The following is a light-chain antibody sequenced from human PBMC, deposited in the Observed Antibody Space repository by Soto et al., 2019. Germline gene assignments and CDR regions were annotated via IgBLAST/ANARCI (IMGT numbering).Light chain of an antibody. CDR1: QSVSSSY. CDR2: GAS. V-gene: IGKV3-20*01. J-gene: IGKJ5*01. CDR3: RQYDSSPIT. Sequence: EMVLTQSPGTLSLSPGERATLSCRASQSVSSSYLAWYQQKPGQAPRLLLNGASSRATGIPDRFSGSGSGTHFTLTISRLEPEDVAVYYCRQYDSSPITFGQGTRLESK.